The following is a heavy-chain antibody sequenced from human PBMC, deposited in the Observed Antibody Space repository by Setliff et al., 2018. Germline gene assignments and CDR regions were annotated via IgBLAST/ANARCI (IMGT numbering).Heavy chain of an antibody. V-gene: IGHV4-4*07. CDR2: IYTTGST. Sequence: SDTLSLTCTVSGGSISSYYWSWIRQPAGKGLEWIGHIYTTGSTNYNPSLKSRVTLSVDTSKNQFSLKRTSVTAADTAIYYCARTPYYYDTAGYDFWGQGTLVTVSS. D-gene: IGHD3-22*01. J-gene: IGHJ4*02. CDR3: ARTPYYYDTAGYDF. CDR1: GGSISSYY.